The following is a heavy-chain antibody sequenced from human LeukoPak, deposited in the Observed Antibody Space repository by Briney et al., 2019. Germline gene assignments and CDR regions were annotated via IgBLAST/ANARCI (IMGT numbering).Heavy chain of an antibody. J-gene: IGHJ4*02. V-gene: IGHV3-30*04. D-gene: IGHD3-22*01. Sequence: GGSLRLSCAASGFTFSSYAMHWVRQAPGKGLEWVALISYDGSNKYYADSVKGRFTVSRDNSKNTLYLQMNSLRAEDTAVYYCAKDSSVYYHDSRNLDYWGQGTLVTVSS. CDR1: GFTFSSYA. CDR2: ISYDGSNK. CDR3: AKDSSVYYHDSRNLDY.